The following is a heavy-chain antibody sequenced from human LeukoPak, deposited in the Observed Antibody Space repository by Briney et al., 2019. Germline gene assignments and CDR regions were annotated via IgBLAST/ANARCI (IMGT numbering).Heavy chain of an antibody. D-gene: IGHD1-26*01. CDR3: ARVRYTGSYWGY. CDR2: ISSSGNTI. CDR1: GFTFSTYE. Sequence: PGGSLRLSCVVSGFTFSTYEMNWVRQAPGKGLEWVSYISSSGNTIFYADSVRGRFTISRDNAKNSLFLQMNSLRAEDTAVYYCARVRYTGSYWGYWGQGTLVTVSS. J-gene: IGHJ4*02. V-gene: IGHV3-48*03.